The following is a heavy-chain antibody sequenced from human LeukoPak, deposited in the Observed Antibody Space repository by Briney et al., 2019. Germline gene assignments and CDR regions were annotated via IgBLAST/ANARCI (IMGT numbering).Heavy chain of an antibody. D-gene: IGHD4-11*01. V-gene: IGHV3-7*01. J-gene: IGHJ4*02. Sequence: GGSLRLSCIASKFTFSDYWLGWVRQAPGKGLEWVANINQDESEKYYVDSVRGRFTISRDNAKNSLFLQMNSLRAEDTAVYYCASRSYTVTTVVDYWGQGTLVTVSS. CDR2: INQDESEK. CDR3: ASRSYTVTTVVDY. CDR1: KFTFSDYW.